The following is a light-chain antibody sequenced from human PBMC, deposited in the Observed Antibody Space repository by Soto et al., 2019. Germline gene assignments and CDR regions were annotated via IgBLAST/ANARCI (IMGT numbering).Light chain of an antibody. CDR3: CSYRSGSV. J-gene: IGLJ2*01. CDR1: SSDVGGHDS. Sequence: QSALTQPASVSGSPGQSITFSCTGSSSDVGGHDSVSWYQQHPGKAPKLMIYDVRYRPSGVSDRFSGSKSGNTASLTISGLQAEDEAVYYCCSYRSGSVFGGGTKVTVL. CDR2: DVR. V-gene: IGLV2-14*01.